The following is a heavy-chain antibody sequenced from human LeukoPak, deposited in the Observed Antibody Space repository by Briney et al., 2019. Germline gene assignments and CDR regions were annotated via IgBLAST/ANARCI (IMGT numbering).Heavy chain of an antibody. CDR2: ISYDGSNK. Sequence: PGRSLRLSCAASGFTFSSYGMHWVRQAPGKGLEWVAVISYDGSNKYYADSVKGRFTISRDNSKNTLYLQMNSLRAEDTAVYYCAKDSSSSERSFDYWGQGTLVTVSS. J-gene: IGHJ4*02. V-gene: IGHV3-30*18. CDR1: GFTFSSYG. CDR3: AKDSSSSERSFDY. D-gene: IGHD6-13*01.